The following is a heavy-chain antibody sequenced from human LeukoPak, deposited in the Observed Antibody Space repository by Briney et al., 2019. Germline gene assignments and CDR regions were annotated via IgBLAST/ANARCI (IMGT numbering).Heavy chain of an antibody. CDR1: GGSISSYY. J-gene: IGHJ4*02. D-gene: IGHD5-18*01. CDR2: IYTSGST. V-gene: IGHV4-4*07. Sequence: PSETLSLTCTVSGGSISSYYWSWMRQPAGKGLEWIGRIYTSGSTNYHPSLKSRVTMSADTSKNQFSLKLISVTAADTAVYGCVCPESGYSYGYGYWGQGTLVTVSS. CDR3: VCPESGYSYGYGY.